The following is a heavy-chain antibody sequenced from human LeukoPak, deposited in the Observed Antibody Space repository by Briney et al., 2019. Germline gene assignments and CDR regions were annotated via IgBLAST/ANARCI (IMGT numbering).Heavy chain of an antibody. CDR3: ARRVAVAGKAGFDF. V-gene: IGHV4-4*07. CDR1: GGSISSYY. CDR2: IYATGST. Sequence: PSETLSLTCTVSGGSISSYYWSWIRQPAGKGPEWIGRIYATGSTNYNPSLKSRVNMSVDTSMNQFSLKLSSVTAADTAVYYCARRVAVAGKAGFDFWGQGTLVTVSS. J-gene: IGHJ4*02. D-gene: IGHD6-19*01.